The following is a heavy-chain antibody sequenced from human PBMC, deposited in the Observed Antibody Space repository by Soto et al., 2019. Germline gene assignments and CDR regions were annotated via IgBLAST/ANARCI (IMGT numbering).Heavy chain of an antibody. CDR3: TRDKEDWNYVHMLPYYYYYGMDV. D-gene: IGHD1-7*01. CDR1: GGSINNYY. V-gene: IGHV4-59*12. J-gene: IGHJ6*02. Sequence: SETLSLTCTVSGGSINNYYWNWIRQPPGKGLEWIGYIYYSGSTNYNPSLKSRLTISLDKSKNQFSLKLRSVTAADTAVYYCTRDKEDWNYVHMLPYYYYYGMDVWGQGTTVTVSS. CDR2: IYYSGST.